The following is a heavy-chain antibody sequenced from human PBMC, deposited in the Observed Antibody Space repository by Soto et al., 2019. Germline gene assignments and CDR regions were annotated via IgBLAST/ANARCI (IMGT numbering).Heavy chain of an antibody. CDR1: GYTFTDYA. D-gene: IGHD5-18*01. Sequence: HVELVQSGADVKNPGASVTISCKASGYTFTDYALYWVRQAPGQRLEWMGWMNAGVGNTLYSQKFQGRITITRDTSASTAYMELNSLKSEDTAIYYCARDTGYTFGSLNYWGPGTLVTVSS. CDR3: ARDTGYTFGSLNY. V-gene: IGHV1-3*01. J-gene: IGHJ4*02. CDR2: MNAGVGNT.